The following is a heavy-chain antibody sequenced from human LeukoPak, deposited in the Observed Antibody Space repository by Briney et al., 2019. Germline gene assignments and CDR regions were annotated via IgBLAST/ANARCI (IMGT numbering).Heavy chain of an antibody. CDR1: GGSISSSSYY. Sequence: SETLSLTCTVSGGSISSSSYYWGWIRQPPGKGLEWIGNIYYSGSTYYNPSLKSRVTISVDTSKNQFSLKLSSVTAADTAVYYCARENCSGGSCYGLYYWGQGTLVTVSS. J-gene: IGHJ4*02. CDR3: ARENCSGGSCYGLYY. V-gene: IGHV4-39*07. CDR2: IYYSGST. D-gene: IGHD2-15*01.